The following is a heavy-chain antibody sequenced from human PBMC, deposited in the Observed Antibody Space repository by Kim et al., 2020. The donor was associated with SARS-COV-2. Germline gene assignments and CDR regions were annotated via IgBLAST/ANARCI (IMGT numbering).Heavy chain of an antibody. CDR2: T. V-gene: IGHV1-46*01. J-gene: IGHJ4*02. D-gene: IGHD3-22*01. Sequence: TSYAQKFQGRVTMTSDTSTSTVYMELSSLRSEDTAVYYCARESPYYDFDYWGQGTLVTVSS. CDR3: ARESPYYDFDY.